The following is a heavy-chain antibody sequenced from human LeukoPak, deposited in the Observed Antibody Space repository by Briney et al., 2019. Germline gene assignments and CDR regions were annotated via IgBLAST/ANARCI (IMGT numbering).Heavy chain of an antibody. V-gene: IGHV3-30*12. CDR1: AFIFSSYG. Sequence: PGGSLRLSCAASAFIFSSYGMHWVRQAPGKGLEWVAYIQYDGSNKQYADSVRGRFSISRDSSKNVLYLQMNSLRAEDTAVYYCARSPWGVTAIFLDSWGQGTLVTVSS. CDR2: IQYDGSNK. J-gene: IGHJ4*02. CDR3: ARSPWGVTAIFLDS. D-gene: IGHD2-21*02.